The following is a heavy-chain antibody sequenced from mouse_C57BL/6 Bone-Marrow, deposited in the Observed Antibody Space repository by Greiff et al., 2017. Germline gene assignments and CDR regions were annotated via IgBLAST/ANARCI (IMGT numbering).Heavy chain of an antibody. CDR2: INPNNGGT. J-gene: IGHJ4*01. Sequence: EVKLQQSGPELVKPGASVKISCKASGYTFTDYYMNWVKQSHGKSLEWIGDINPNNGGTSYNQKFKGKATLTVDKSSSTAYMELRSLTSEDSAVYYCASKRISYYGSSYAMDYWGQGTSVTVSS. D-gene: IGHD1-1*01. V-gene: IGHV1-26*01. CDR3: ASKRISYYGSSYAMDY. CDR1: GYTFTDYY.